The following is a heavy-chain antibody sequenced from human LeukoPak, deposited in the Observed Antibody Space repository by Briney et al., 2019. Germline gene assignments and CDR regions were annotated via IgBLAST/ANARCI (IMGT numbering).Heavy chain of an antibody. CDR1: GFTFSSYA. D-gene: IGHD3-16*01. CDR3: AKGLMYYYYMDV. J-gene: IGHJ6*03. Sequence: GGSLRLSCAASGFTFSSYAMSWVRQAPGKGLEWVSAISGSGGSTYYADSVKGRFTISRDNSKNTLYLQMNSLRAEGTAVYYCAKGLMYYYYMDVWGKGTTVTVSS. V-gene: IGHV3-23*01. CDR2: ISGSGGST.